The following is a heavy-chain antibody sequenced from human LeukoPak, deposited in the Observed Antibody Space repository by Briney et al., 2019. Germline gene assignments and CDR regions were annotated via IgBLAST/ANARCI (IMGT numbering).Heavy chain of an antibody. CDR2: MNPNSGNT. J-gene: IGHJ4*02. D-gene: IGHD5-24*01. CDR1: GYTFTSYD. V-gene: IGHV1-8*01. CDR3: ARGVRMATISPDLRLYYFDY. Sequence: GASVKVSCKASGYTFTSYDINWERQATGQGLEWMGWMNPNSGNTGYAQKFQGRVTMTRNTSISTAYMELSSLRSEDTAVYYCARGVRMATISPDLRLYYFDYWGQGTLVTVSS.